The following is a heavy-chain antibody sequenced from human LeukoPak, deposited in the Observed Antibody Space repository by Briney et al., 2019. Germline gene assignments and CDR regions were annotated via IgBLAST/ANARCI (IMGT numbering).Heavy chain of an antibody. D-gene: IGHD2-15*01. CDR2: IYPGDSDT. CDR3: AIHRLVVAAIDPYYYYYMDV. CDR1: GYSFTSYW. V-gene: IGHV5-51*01. J-gene: IGHJ6*03. Sequence: GESLKISCKGSGYSFTSYWIGWVRQMPGKGLEWMGIIYPGDSDTRYSPSFQGQVTISADKSISTAYLQWSSLKASDTAMYYCAIHRLVVAAIDPYYYYYMDVWGKGPTVTVSS.